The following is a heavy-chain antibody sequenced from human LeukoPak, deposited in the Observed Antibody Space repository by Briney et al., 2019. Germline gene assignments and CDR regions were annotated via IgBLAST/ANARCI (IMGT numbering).Heavy chain of an antibody. CDR2: MNPNTGRT. CDR3: ARLSQTPDYYSNGGYYYLGY. J-gene: IGHJ4*02. Sequence: ASVKVSCNASRYTFTSYDINWVREAAGPRLEWMGWMNPNTGRTGFAQKFQGRLTMTRDASISTAYMELSSLRSDDTAVYYCARLSQTPDYYSNGGYYYLGYWGQGTPVTVSS. CDR1: RYTFTSYD. D-gene: IGHD3-22*01. V-gene: IGHV1-8*01.